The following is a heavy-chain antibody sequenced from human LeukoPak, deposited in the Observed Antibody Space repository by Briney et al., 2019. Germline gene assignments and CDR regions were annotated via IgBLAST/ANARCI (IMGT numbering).Heavy chain of an antibody. D-gene: IGHD3-10*01. Sequence: PSETLSLTCAVSGGSISSGDYSWSWIRQPPGKGLEWIGYTYHSGRTYYNPSLKSRVTISIDRSKNQFSLKLSSVTAADTAVYYCARDLLWFGEAYFDYWGQGTLVTVSS. CDR3: ARDLLWFGEAYFDY. CDR2: TYHSGRT. J-gene: IGHJ4*02. V-gene: IGHV4-30-2*01. CDR1: GGSISSGDYS.